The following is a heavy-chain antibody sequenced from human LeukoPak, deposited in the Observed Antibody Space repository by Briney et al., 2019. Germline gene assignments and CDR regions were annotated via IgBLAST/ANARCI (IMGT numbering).Heavy chain of an antibody. J-gene: IGHJ6*03. CDR1: GYTFTGYY. V-gene: IGHV1-2*02. CDR3: ASKPYYGSGSSNYYMDV. Sequence: ASVKVSCKASGYTFTGYYMHWVRQAPGQGLEWMGWINPNSGGTNYAQKFQGRVTMTRDTSISTAYMELSRLRSDDTAVYYCASKPYYGSGSSNYYMDVWGKGTTVTVSS. D-gene: IGHD3-10*01. CDR2: INPNSGGT.